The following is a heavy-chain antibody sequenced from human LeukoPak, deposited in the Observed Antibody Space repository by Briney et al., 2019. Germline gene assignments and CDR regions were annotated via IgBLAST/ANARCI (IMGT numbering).Heavy chain of an antibody. CDR3: ARPYSSGWYGVFNY. V-gene: IGHV3-7*05. J-gene: IGHJ4*02. CDR1: GFIFSSYW. Sequence: GGSLRLSCAASGFIFSSYWMTWVRQAPGGGLEGVANIKHDGSEEYYVDSVEGRFTISRDNAKNSLYLQMNSLRAEDTAVYYCARPYSSGWYGVFNYWGQGTLVTVSS. D-gene: IGHD6-19*01. CDR2: IKHDGSEE.